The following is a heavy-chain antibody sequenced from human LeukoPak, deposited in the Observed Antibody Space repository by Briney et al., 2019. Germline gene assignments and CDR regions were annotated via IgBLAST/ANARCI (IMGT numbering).Heavy chain of an antibody. CDR1: GFTFSSYA. CDR2: ISYDGSNK. D-gene: IGHD1-26*01. V-gene: IGHV3-30-3*01. Sequence: GGSLRLSCAASGFTFSSYAMHWVRQAPGKGLEWVAVISYDGSNKYYADSVKGRFTISRDNSKNTLYLQMHSLRAEDTAVYYCARDGGWELLSPYGMDVWGQGTTVTVSS. J-gene: IGHJ6*02. CDR3: ARDGGWELLSPYGMDV.